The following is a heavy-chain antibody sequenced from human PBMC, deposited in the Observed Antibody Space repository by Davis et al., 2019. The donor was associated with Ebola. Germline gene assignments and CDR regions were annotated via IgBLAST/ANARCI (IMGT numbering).Heavy chain of an antibody. D-gene: IGHD1-26*01. V-gene: IGHV3-21*01. CDR1: GFTFDDYA. CDR2: ISSSSSYI. Sequence: GESLKISCAASGFTFDDYAMHWVRQAPGKGLEWVSSISSSSSYIYYADSVKGRFTISRDNAKNSLYLQMNSMRAKDTAVYYCARGGVGATWGSDYWGQGTLVTVSS. J-gene: IGHJ4*02. CDR3: ARGGVGATWGSDY.